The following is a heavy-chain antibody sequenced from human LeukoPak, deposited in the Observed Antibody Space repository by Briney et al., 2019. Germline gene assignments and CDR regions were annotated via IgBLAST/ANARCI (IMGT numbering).Heavy chain of an antibody. Sequence: PSETLSLTCTVSGGSISSSFSYWGWIRQPPGMGLEWTVSIYYSGSTYYNPSLKSRVTMSVDTSKNQFSLKLSSVTAADAAVYYCARLACSSTSCYFPDYFDYWGQGTLVTVSS. CDR2: IYYSGST. CDR3: ARLACSSTSCYFPDYFDY. V-gene: IGHV4-39*01. D-gene: IGHD2-2*01. CDR1: GGSISSSFSY. J-gene: IGHJ4*02.